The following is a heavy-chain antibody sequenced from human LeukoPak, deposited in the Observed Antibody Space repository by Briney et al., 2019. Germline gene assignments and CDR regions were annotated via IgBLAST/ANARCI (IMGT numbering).Heavy chain of an antibody. CDR3: ARGTPGY. V-gene: IGHV3-30*04. D-gene: IGHD1-1*01. CDR2: ISYDGTNK. CDR1: GFTFSSYA. J-gene: IGHJ4*02. Sequence: PGGSLRLSCAASGFTFSSYAMHWVRQAPGKGLECVAVISYDGTNKYYADSVKGRFTISRDDSKNTLYLQMNSLRTEDTAVYYCARGTPGYWGQGTLVTVSS.